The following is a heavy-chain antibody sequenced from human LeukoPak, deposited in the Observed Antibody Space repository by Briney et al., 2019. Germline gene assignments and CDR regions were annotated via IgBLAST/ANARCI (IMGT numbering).Heavy chain of an antibody. J-gene: IGHJ5*02. CDR1: GGSISSYY. Sequence: PSETLSLACTVSGGSISSYYWSWIRQPPGKGLEWIGYIYYSGSTNYNPSLKSRVTISVDTSKNQFSLKLSSVTAADTAVYYCARGWRGIVATIGHWFDPWGQGTLVTVSS. D-gene: IGHD5-12*01. V-gene: IGHV4-59*01. CDR2: IYYSGST. CDR3: ARGWRGIVATIGHWFDP.